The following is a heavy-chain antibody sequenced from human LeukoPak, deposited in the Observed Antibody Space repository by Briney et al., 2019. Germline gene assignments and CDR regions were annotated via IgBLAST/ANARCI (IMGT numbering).Heavy chain of an antibody. V-gene: IGHV3-48*02. CDR2: ISSSSSTI. CDR3: ARDTHYYDILTGLYDY. Sequence: GGSRRLSCAASGFTFSSYWMSWVRQAPGKGLEWVSYISSSSSTIYYADSVKGRFTISRDNAKNSLYLQMNSLRDEDTAVYYCARDTHYYDILTGLYDYWGQGTLVTVSS. J-gene: IGHJ4*02. D-gene: IGHD3-9*01. CDR1: GFTFSSYW.